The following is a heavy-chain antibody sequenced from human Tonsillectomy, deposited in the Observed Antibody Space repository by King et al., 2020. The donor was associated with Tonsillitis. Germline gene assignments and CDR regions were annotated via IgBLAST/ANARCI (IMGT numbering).Heavy chain of an antibody. CDR2: VIPHSGAA. V-gene: IGHV1-69*01. CDR3: ARFESAALTSRGGLDV. Sequence: HEQLVQSGAEVKKPGASLKVSCKASGGTFSIYSISWVRQAPGQGLEWMGGVIPHSGAANYAQKFQGRVTMTADASTSTVYMELSGLTSEDTAMFYCARFESAALTSRGGLDVWGQGTTVTVSS. CDR1: GGTFSIYS. J-gene: IGHJ6*02. D-gene: IGHD2-2*01.